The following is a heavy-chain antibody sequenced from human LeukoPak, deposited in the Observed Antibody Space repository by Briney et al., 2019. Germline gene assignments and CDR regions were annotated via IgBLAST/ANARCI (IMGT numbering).Heavy chain of an antibody. CDR2: ISSSSSTI. Sequence: PGGSLRLSCAASGFTFSSYSMNWVRQAPGKGLEWVSYISSSSSTIYYADSVKGRFTISRDNAKNSLYLQMNSLRAEDTAVYYCASIGGQQLVKVQKWGQGTLVTVSS. D-gene: IGHD6-13*01. V-gene: IGHV3-48*01. CDR3: ASIGGQQLVKVQK. J-gene: IGHJ4*02. CDR1: GFTFSSYS.